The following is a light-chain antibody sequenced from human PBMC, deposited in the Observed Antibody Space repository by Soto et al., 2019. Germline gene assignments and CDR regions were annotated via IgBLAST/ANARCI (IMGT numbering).Light chain of an antibody. CDR1: SSDVGAYTS. CDR2: EVS. CDR3: SSYTSENREYV. J-gene: IGLJ1*01. V-gene: IGLV2-14*01. Sequence: QSVLTQPASVSGSPGQSITISCTGTSSDVGAYTSVSWYQQHPGKAPKLIIYEVSNRPPGISTRFSGSKSASTASLTISGLQAEDEAHYYCSSYTSENREYVFATGTKVTVL.